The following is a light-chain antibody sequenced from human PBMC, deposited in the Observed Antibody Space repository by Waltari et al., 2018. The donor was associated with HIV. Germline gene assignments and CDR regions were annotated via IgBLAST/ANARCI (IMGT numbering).Light chain of an antibody. Sequence: QLVLTQSPSASASLGASVRLTCTLSSGHSTYAIAWHQQQPEKGPRYVMRVDSDGSHMKGDGIPDRFSGSSSGAERYLTISSLQSEDEADYYCQTWDTGIQFGGATKLTVL. CDR1: SGHSTYA. CDR2: VDSDGSH. CDR3: QTWDTGIQ. J-gene: IGLJ2*01. V-gene: IGLV4-69*01.